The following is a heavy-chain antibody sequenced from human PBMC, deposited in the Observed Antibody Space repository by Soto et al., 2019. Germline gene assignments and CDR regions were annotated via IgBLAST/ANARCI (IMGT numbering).Heavy chain of an antibody. CDR2: INTAGSTK. Sequence: VGSLRLSCAASGFTFSNFEMHWVRQAPGKGLEWVSYINTAGSTKYYAESVKGRFTISRDNARNSLFLQMNSLRAEDTAVYYCARAECSTPNCLTAYYSYGLDVWGQGTTVTVSS. V-gene: IGHV3-48*03. D-gene: IGHD2-2*01. J-gene: IGHJ6*02. CDR1: GFTFSNFE. CDR3: ARAECSTPNCLTAYYSYGLDV.